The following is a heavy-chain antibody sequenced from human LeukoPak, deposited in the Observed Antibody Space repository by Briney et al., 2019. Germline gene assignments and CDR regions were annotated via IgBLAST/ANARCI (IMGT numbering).Heavy chain of an antibody. CDR1: GGSISSSAYY. Sequence: TSETLSLTCIVSGGSISSSAYYWGWIRQPPGKGLEWIGEINHSGSTNYNPSLKSRVTISVDTSKNQFSLKLSSVTAADTAVYYCARDRYYYGSGSYSQGSDYWGQGTLVTVSS. D-gene: IGHD3-10*01. CDR3: ARDRYYYGSGSYSQGSDY. V-gene: IGHV4-39*07. CDR2: INHSGST. J-gene: IGHJ4*02.